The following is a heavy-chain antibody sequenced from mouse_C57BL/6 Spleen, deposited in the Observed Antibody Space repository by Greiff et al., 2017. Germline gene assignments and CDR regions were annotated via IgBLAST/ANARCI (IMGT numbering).Heavy chain of an antibody. D-gene: IGHD1-1*01. CDR2: IYPGDGDT. V-gene: IGHV1-80*01. Sequence: VQLHQSGAELVKPGASVKISCKASGYAFSSYWMNWVKQRPGKGLEWIGQIYPGDGDTNYNGKFKGKATLTADKSSSTAYMQLSSLTSEDSAVYFCARSITTVVADYWGQGTTLTVSS. J-gene: IGHJ2*01. CDR3: ARSITTVVADY. CDR1: GYAFSSYW.